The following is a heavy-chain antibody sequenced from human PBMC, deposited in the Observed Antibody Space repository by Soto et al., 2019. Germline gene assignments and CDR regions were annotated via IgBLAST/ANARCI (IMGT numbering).Heavy chain of an antibody. CDR1: GFTFSTYA. Sequence: VQLLESGGGLLQPGGSLRLSCAASGFTFSTYAMTWVRQAPGKGPEWVSSVSGSGGNTLYADSVKGRFTISRDNSKNTLYLQMNSLRAGDTAVYYCAKGRPPSGWYPPYYYGMDVWGQGTTVIVSS. J-gene: IGHJ6*02. V-gene: IGHV3-23*01. CDR3: AKGRPPSGWYPPYYYGMDV. CDR2: VSGSGGNT. D-gene: IGHD6-19*01.